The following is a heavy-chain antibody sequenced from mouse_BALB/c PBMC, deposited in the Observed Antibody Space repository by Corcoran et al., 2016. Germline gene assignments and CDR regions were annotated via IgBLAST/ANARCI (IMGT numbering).Heavy chain of an antibody. D-gene: IGHD2-3*01. CDR3: ARGIYDGYYVGYFDV. J-gene: IGHJ1*01. Sequence: EVQLQQSGPELVKPGASVKMSCKASGYTFTSYVMHWVKQKPGQGLVWIGYINPYNDGTKYNEKFKGKATLTSDKSSSTAYMELSSLTSEDSAVYYWARGIYDGYYVGYFDVWGAGTTVTVSS. CDR2: INPYNDGT. CDR1: GYTFTSYV. V-gene: IGHV1S136*01.